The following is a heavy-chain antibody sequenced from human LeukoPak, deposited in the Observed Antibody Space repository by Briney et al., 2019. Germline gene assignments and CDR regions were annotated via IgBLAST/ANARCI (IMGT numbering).Heavy chain of an antibody. CDR2: IIPILGIA. Sequence: GASVKLSCNASGVTLSSYAISWGRQAPEQGLEWMRRIIPILGIANYAQKFQGRVTITADKSTSTAYMELSSLRSEDTAVYYCATEFANCSGGSCYDVDYWGQGTLATVSS. CDR3: ATEFANCSGGSCYDVDY. D-gene: IGHD2-15*01. V-gene: IGHV1-69*10. J-gene: IGHJ4*02. CDR1: GVTLSSYA.